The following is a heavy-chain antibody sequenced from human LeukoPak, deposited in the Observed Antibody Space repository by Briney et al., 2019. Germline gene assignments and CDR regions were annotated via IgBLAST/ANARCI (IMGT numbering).Heavy chain of an antibody. Sequence: SETLSLTCTVSGGSISSYYWSWIRQPPGKGLEWIGYIYYSGSTNYNPSLKSRVTISVDTSKNQFSLKLSSVTAADTAVYYCARESHIAVAGTVYYYYMDVWGKGTTVTISS. CDR1: GGSISSYY. V-gene: IGHV4-59*01. CDR2: IYYSGST. D-gene: IGHD6-19*01. CDR3: ARESHIAVAGTVYYYYMDV. J-gene: IGHJ6*03.